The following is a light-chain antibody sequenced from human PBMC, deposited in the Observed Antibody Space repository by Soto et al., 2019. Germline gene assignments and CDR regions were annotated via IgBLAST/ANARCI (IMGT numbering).Light chain of an antibody. CDR2: DNN. J-gene: IGLJ1*01. CDR1: SSNIGTYA. V-gene: IGLV1-44*01. CDR3: AAWDDSLNGLFV. Sequence: QSVLTQPRSASGTPGQRVTISCSGSSSNIGTYAVNWYQQLPGTAPKLLIYDNNQRPSGVPDRLSGSKSGTSASLAISGLQSEDEADYYCAAWDDSLNGLFVFGPGTKVTVL.